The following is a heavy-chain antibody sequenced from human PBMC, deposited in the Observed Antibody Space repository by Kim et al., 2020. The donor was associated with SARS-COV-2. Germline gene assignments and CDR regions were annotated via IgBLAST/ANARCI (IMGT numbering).Heavy chain of an antibody. D-gene: IGHD6-13*01. Sequence: GGSLRLSCAASGFTFSSYSMNWVRQAPGKGLEWVSSISSSSSYIYYADSVKGRFTISRDNAKNSLYLQMNSLRAEDTAVYYCARAEVSIAAAGTVDYWGQGTLVTVSS. CDR1: GFTFSSYS. CDR3: ARAEVSIAAAGTVDY. CDR2: ISSSSSYI. J-gene: IGHJ4*02. V-gene: IGHV3-21*01.